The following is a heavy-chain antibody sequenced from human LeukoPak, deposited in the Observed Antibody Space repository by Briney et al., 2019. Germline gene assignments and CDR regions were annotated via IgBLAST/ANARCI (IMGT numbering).Heavy chain of an antibody. Sequence: PGGSLRLSCAASGFTVSSNYMSWVRQAPGKGLEWVSVIYSGGSTYYADSVKGRFTISRDNSKNTLYLQMNSLRAEDTAVYYCAKGGAAADEPFDYWGQGTLVTVSS. CDR2: IYSGGST. CDR3: AKGGAAADEPFDY. J-gene: IGHJ4*02. D-gene: IGHD6-13*01. V-gene: IGHV3-53*01. CDR1: GFTVSSNY.